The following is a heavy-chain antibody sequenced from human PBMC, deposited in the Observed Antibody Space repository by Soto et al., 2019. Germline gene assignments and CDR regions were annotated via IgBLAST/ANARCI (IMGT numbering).Heavy chain of an antibody. Sequence: PXGTLTLTCAVSGGFPSTNKWWSCVRQPPGKGLEWIGDAYHSGSTEYNPSLKSRVSISVDKSKNQISLKLTSATAADTAVYYCARSPPSSYYGGSGAFDYWGQGTLVTVSS. D-gene: IGHD3-10*01. CDR2: AYHSGST. V-gene: IGHV4-4*02. CDR1: GGFPSTNKW. J-gene: IGHJ4*02. CDR3: ARSPPSSYYGGSGAFDY.